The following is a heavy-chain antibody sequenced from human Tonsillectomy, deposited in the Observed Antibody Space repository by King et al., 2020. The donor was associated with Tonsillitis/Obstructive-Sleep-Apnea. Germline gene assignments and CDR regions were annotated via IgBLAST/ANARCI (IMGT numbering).Heavy chain of an antibody. J-gene: IGHJ4*02. CDR3: ARHLFSESDNFFNY. CDR1: GGSISSRTHY. Sequence: PLQESGPGLVKPSETLSLTCTVSGGSISSRTHYWGWIRQPPGRGLEWIGSIYYGGSTYYHPSLKSRVTISVDTSKNQFSLKLTSVTAADTAVYYCARHLFSESDNFFNYWGQGALVTVSS. CDR2: IYYGGST. D-gene: IGHD3-10*01. V-gene: IGHV4-39*01.